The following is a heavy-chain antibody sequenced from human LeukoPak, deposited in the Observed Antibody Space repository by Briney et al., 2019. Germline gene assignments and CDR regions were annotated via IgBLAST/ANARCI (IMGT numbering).Heavy chain of an antibody. CDR3: ARDKGDVLLWFGELLED. J-gene: IGHJ4*02. V-gene: IGHV1-69*13. D-gene: IGHD3-10*01. CDR2: IIPIFGTA. CDR1: GGTFSSYA. Sequence: ASVKVSCKASGGTFSSYAISWVRQAPGQGLKWMGGIIPIFGTANYAQKFQGRVTITADESTSSAYMELSSLRSEDTAVYYCARDKGDVLLWFGELLEDWGQGTLVTVSS.